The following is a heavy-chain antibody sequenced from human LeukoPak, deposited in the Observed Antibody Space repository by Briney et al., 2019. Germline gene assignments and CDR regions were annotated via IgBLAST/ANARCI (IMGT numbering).Heavy chain of an antibody. J-gene: IGHJ4*02. CDR3: ARDSKWLRSFDY. CDR1: GFTFSSYS. V-gene: IGHV3-7*01. Sequence: PGGSLRLSCAASGFTFSSYSMNWVRQAPGKGLEWVANIKQDGSEKYYVDSVKGRFTISRDNAKNSLYLQMNSLRAEDTAVYYCARDSKWLRSFDYWGQGTLVTVSS. D-gene: IGHD5-12*01. CDR2: IKQDGSEK.